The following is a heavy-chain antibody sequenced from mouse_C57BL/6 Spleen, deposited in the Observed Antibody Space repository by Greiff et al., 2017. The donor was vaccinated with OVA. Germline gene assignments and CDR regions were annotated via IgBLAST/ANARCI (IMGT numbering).Heavy chain of an antibody. Sequence: VQLQQSGAELVRPGASVTLSCKASGYTFTDYEMHWVKQTPVHGLEWIGAIDPETGGTAYNQKFKGKAILTADKSSSTAYMELRSLTSEDSAVYYCTRWVYDGNSWGQGTTLTVSS. CDR2: IDPETGGT. D-gene: IGHD2-1*01. V-gene: IGHV1-15*01. CDR1: GYTFTDYE. CDR3: TRWVYDGNS. J-gene: IGHJ2*01.